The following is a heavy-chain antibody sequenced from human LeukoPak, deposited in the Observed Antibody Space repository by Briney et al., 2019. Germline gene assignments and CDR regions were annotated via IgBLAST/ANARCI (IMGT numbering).Heavy chain of an antibody. D-gene: IGHD3-3*01. V-gene: IGHV4-38-2*02. J-gene: IGHJ6*03. CDR2: IYHSGST. CDR1: GYSISTGYY. Sequence: SETLSLTCTVSGYSISTGYYWGWIRQPPGKGLEWIGSIYHSGSTYYNPSLKSRVTISVDTSKNQFSLKLSSVTAADTAVYYCARVNFWSGYAYYYYMDVWGKGTTVTVSS. CDR3: ARVNFWSGYAYYYYMDV.